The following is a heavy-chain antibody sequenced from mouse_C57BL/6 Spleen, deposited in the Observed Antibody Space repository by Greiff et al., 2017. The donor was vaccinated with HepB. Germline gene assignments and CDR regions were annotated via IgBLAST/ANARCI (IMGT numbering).Heavy chain of an antibody. Sequence: EVQLQQSGPELVKPGASVKISCKASGYTFTDYYMNWVKQSHGKSLEWIGDINPNNGGTSYNQKFKGKATLTVDKSSSTVYMELRSLTSEDSAVYYCATMDYWGQGTTLTVSS. V-gene: IGHV1-26*01. CDR3: ATMDY. CDR1: GYTFTDYY. CDR2: INPNNGGT. J-gene: IGHJ2*01.